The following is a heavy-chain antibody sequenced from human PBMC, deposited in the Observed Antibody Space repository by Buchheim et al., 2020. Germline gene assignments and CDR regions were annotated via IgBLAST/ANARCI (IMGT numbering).Heavy chain of an antibody. Sequence: QLQLQESGPGLVKPSETLSLTCTVSGGSINSNTYYWGWIRQPPGKGLEWIGSIYYSGSTYYNPSLKSRVTISVDTSKNQFFLKLSSVIAADTAVYYCARDRAPHIAEAPQFLKYYYYYYYGMDVWGQGTT. V-gene: IGHV4-39*07. J-gene: IGHJ6*02. CDR3: ARDRAPHIAEAPQFLKYYYYYYYGMDV. D-gene: IGHD6-19*01. CDR2: IYYSGST. CDR1: GGSINSNTYY.